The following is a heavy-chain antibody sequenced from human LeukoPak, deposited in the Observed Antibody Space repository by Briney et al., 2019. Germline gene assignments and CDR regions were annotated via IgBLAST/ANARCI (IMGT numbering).Heavy chain of an antibody. CDR1: GFTFSSYA. CDR3: ARDAFQYQLLYRDY. CDR2: ISYDGSNK. V-gene: IGHV3-30*04. J-gene: IGHJ4*02. Sequence: GGSLRLSCAASGFTFSSYAMHWVRQAPGKGLEWVAVISYDGSNKYYADSVKGRFTISRDNSKNTLYLQMNSLRAEDTAVYYCARDAFQYQLLYRDYWGQGTLVTVSS. D-gene: IGHD2-2*02.